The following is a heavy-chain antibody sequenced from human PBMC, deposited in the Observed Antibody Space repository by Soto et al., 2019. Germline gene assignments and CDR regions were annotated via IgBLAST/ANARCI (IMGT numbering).Heavy chain of an antibody. J-gene: IGHJ4*02. D-gene: IGHD4-17*01. CDR3: AKDPNGDYVGAFDS. Sequence: GGSLRLSCAASGFPFSSYAMTWVRPAPGKGLEYVSSITGSGAGTVYADSVKGRFTISRDNSKNMLYLQLSSLRAEDTAIYFYAKDPNGDYVGAFDSWGQGSLVTSPQ. V-gene: IGHV3-23*01. CDR2: ITGSGAGT. CDR1: GFPFSSYA.